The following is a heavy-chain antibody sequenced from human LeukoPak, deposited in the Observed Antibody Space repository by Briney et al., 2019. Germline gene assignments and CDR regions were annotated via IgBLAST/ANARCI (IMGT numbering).Heavy chain of an antibody. D-gene: IGHD5-12*01. J-gene: IGHJ2*01. CDR1: GGSISSSSYY. V-gene: IGHV4-39*07. CDR3: ARQDGGYADWYFDL. CDR2: IYYSGST. Sequence: SETLSLTCTVSGGSISSSSYYWGWIRQPPGKGLEWIGSIYYSGSTYYNPSLKSRVTISVDTSKNQFSLKLSSVTAADTAVYHCARQDGGYADWYFDLWGRGTLVTVSS.